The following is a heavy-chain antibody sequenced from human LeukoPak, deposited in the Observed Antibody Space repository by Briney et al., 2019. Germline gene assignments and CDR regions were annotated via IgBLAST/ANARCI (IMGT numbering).Heavy chain of an antibody. D-gene: IGHD1-26*01. CDR2: TYYRSKWYN. CDR3: ARGPLLAALAFDI. V-gene: IGHV6-1*01. CDR1: GDSVSSNSAA. Sequence: SQTLSLTCAISGDSVSSNSAAGNWIRQSPSRGLEWRGRTYYRSKWYNDYAVSVKSRISFNSDTSKNQFSLHLNSVTPEDTAVYYCARGPLLAALAFDIWGQGTMVTVSS. J-gene: IGHJ3*02.